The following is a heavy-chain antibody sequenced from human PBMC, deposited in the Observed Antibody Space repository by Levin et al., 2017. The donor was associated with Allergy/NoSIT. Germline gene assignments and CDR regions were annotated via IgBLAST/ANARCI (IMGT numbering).Heavy chain of an antibody. CDR2: IYYSGRT. J-gene: IGHJ4*02. CDR1: GGSISSYY. CDR3: ARENSSGWYIDY. D-gene: IGHD6-19*01. V-gene: IGHV4-59*01. Sequence: ASQTLSLTCTVSGGSISSYYWSWIRQPPGKGLEWIGNIYYSGRTRFNPSLKRRVTISVDTSKNQFSLRLSSVTAADTAVYYCARENSSGWYIDYWGRGTLVTVSS.